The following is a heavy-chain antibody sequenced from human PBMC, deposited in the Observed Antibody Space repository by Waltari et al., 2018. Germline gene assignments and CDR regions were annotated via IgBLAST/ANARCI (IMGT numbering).Heavy chain of an antibody. J-gene: IGHJ4*02. D-gene: IGHD3-10*01. CDR1: GFTFSCYP. V-gene: IGHV3-23*01. CDR2: IRGSGGDT. Sequence: EVQLLESGGGLVQPGGYLRLSCAASGFTFSCYPITWFRQAPGKGLEWVSTIRGSGGDTYYADSVKGRFTISRDNSRNTLYLQMNTLRAGDTAVYYCAKSLGDTYGRYPMDYWGQGTLVTVSS. CDR3: AKSLGDTYGRYPMDY.